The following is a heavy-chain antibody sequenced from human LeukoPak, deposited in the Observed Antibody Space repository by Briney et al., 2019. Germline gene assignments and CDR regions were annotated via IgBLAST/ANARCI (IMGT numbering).Heavy chain of an antibody. J-gene: IGHJ5*02. CDR1: GGSISSSSYY. V-gene: IGHV4-39*01. D-gene: IGHD3-16*01. CDR3: ARRPYGLNCFDP. Sequence: PSVTLSLTCTVSGGSISSSSYYWGWIRQPPGKGLEWIGSIYYSGSTYYNPSLKSRVTISVDTSKNQFSLKLSSVAAADTAVYYCARRPYGLNCFDPRGQGTLVTVSS. CDR2: IYYSGST.